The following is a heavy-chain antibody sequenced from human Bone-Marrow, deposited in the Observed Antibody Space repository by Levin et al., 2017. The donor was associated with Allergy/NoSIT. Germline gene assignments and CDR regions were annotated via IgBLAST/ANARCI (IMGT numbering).Heavy chain of an antibody. D-gene: IGHD6-19*01. V-gene: IGHV3-30*18. Sequence: SLSLTCAVSGFTFSNYGMHWVRQAPGKGLEWVALISYDGSDKDYADSVKGRFTISRDSSKNTLYLQMNSLRAEDTAVYYCAKLLPWLVLTAPFDYWGQGTLVTVSS. CDR1: GFTFSNYG. CDR2: ISYDGSDK. J-gene: IGHJ4*02. CDR3: AKLLPWLVLTAPFDY.